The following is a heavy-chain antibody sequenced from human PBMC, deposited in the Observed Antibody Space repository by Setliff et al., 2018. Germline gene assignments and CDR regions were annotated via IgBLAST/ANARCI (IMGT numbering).Heavy chain of an antibody. J-gene: IGHJ4*02. D-gene: IGHD4-17*01. CDR3: AGGRRYDYGWDFDY. Sequence: SETLSLTCTVSGDSISASYWSWIRQSPGRRLGWIGYIYYSGITKYSPSLNGRVTISADTSKNQFSLTLTSVTAADTAVYYCAGGRRYDYGWDFDYWGQGTLVTVSS. V-gene: IGHV4-59*01. CDR2: IYYSGIT. CDR1: GDSISASY.